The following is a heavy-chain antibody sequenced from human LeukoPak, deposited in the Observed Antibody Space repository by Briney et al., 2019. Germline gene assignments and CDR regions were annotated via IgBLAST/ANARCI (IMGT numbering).Heavy chain of an antibody. V-gene: IGHV3-30-3*01. Sequence: PTGRSLRLSCAASGFAFSTYAIHWVRQTPGKGLEWVAVISDDGSNKYFAESVKGRFTISRDNSKNTLYLQMNSLGAEDTALYYCARDRTGNYDAFDVWGQGTTVTVSS. CDR2: ISDDGSNK. J-gene: IGHJ3*01. CDR1: GFAFSTYA. CDR3: ARDRTGNYDAFDV. D-gene: IGHD1-7*01.